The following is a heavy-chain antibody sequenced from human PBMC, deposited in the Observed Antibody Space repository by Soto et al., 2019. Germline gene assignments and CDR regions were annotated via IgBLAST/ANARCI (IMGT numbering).Heavy chain of an antibody. D-gene: IGHD3-9*01. V-gene: IGHV3-21*01. J-gene: IGHJ4*02. CDR3: ARVLSYYDILTGYDPDY. CDR2: ISSSSSYI. CDR1: GFTFSSYS. Sequence: EVQLVESGGGLVKPGGSLRLSCAASGFTFSSYSMNWVRQAPGKGLEWVSSISSSSSYIYYADSVKGRFTISRDNAKNSLYLQMNSLRAEDTAVYYCARVLSYYDILTGYDPDYWGQGTLVTVSS.